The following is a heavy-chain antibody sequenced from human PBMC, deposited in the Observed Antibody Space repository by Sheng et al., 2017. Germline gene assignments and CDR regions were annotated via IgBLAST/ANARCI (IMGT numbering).Heavy chain of an antibody. V-gene: IGHV3-48*03. CDR3: ARDFQNLFDY. CDR2: ISGGGDTI. Sequence: EVQLVESGGVLVQPGGSLRLSCAASGFTFSSYEMNWVRQAPGKGLEWVSYISGGGDTIYYADSVKGRFTISRDNAKNSLFLQMNSLRAEDTAVYYCARDFQNLFDYWGQGTLVTVSS. J-gene: IGHJ4*02. CDR1: GFTFSSYE.